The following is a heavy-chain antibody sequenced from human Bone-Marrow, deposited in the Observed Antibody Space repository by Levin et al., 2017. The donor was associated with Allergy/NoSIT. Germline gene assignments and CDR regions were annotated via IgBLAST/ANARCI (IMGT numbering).Heavy chain of an antibody. J-gene: IGHJ4*02. D-gene: IGHD6-19*01. CDR2: ISYDGSTK. CDR3: ARVRGEAVAGDFDY. Sequence: GGSLRLSCAASGFTFSSYAMHWVRQAPGKGLEWVAVISYDGSTKYYADSVKGRFTISRDKSKNTLYLQMSSLRAEDTAVYYCARVRGEAVAGDFDYWGQGTLVTVSS. V-gene: IGHV3-30-3*01. CDR1: GFTFSSYA.